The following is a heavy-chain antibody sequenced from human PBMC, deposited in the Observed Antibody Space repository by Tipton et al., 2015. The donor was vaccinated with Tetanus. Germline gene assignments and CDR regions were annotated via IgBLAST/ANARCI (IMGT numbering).Heavy chain of an antibody. CDR2: INHSGST. V-gene: IGHV4-34*01. CDR1: GGSFSGYY. J-gene: IGHJ6*02. D-gene: IGHD1-26*01. Sequence: TLSLTCAVYGGSFSGYYWSWIRQPPGKGLEWIGEINHSGSTNYNPSLKSRVTISVDTSKNQFSLKLSSVTAADTAVYYCARVVEIDYGMDVWGQGTTVTVSS. CDR3: ARVVEIDYGMDV.